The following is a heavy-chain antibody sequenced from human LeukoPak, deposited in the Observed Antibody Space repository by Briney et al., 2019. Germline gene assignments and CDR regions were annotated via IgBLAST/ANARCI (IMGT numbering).Heavy chain of an antibody. CDR1: GFTFSNYG. Sequence: GRSLRLSCEASGFTFSNYGMHWVRQAPGKGLEWVAVISYDGSYKFYADSVKGRFTISRDNSKGTLYLQMNSLRAEDTAVYYCARDGGYGMDVWGQGTTVTVSS. V-gene: IGHV3-33*05. CDR2: ISYDGSYK. J-gene: IGHJ6*02. CDR3: ARDGGYGMDV. D-gene: IGHD3-16*01.